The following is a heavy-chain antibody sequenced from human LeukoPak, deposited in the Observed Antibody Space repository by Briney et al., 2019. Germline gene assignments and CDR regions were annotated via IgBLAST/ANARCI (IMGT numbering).Heavy chain of an antibody. CDR1: GFTFSSYA. V-gene: IGHV3-23*01. D-gene: IGHD3-3*01. J-gene: IGHJ4*02. CDR2: ISGSGGST. Sequence: GGSLRLSCAASGFTFSSYAMSWVRQAPGKGLEWVSAISGSGGSTYYADSVKGRFTISRDNSKNTLYLQMNSLRAEDTAVYYCAKDEVELTIFGVVTTGHFDYWGQGTLVTVSS. CDR3: AKDEVELTIFGVVTTGHFDY.